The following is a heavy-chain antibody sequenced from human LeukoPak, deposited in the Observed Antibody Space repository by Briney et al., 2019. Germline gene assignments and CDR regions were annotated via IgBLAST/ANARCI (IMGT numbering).Heavy chain of an antibody. CDR3: ARMVKSRLTRLGYCSSTSCYSDAFDI. V-gene: IGHV4-59*12. CDR1: GESISGFY. D-gene: IGHD2-2*02. J-gene: IGHJ3*02. CDR2: IYYSGST. Sequence: PSETLSLTCTVSGESISGFYWNWIRQPPGKGLEWLGYIYYSGSTNYNPSLKSRVTISIDTSKNQFSLKLSSVTAADTAVYYCARMVKSRLTRLGYCSSTSCYSDAFDIWGQGTMVTVSS.